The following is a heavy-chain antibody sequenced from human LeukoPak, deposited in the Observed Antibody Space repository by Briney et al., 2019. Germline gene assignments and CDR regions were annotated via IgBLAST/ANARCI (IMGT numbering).Heavy chain of an antibody. Sequence: ASVKVSCKPSGGTLNNYAVAWVRQAPGQGLEWMGQIIPIFGTASYAPKFQGRVAITADELSTTAYMELSSLISEDTAVYYCTRDPLAASAPGYFDSWGQGSLVTVSS. D-gene: IGHD6-13*01. J-gene: IGHJ4*02. CDR2: IIPIFGTA. CDR3: TRDPLAASAPGYFDS. V-gene: IGHV1-69*13. CDR1: GGTLNNYA.